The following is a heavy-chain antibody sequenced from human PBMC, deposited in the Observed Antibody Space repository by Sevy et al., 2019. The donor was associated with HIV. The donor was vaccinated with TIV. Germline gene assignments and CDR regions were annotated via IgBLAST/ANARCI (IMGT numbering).Heavy chain of an antibody. J-gene: IGHJ4*02. D-gene: IGHD3-22*01. CDR2: ISSSSSYI. Sequence: GGSLRLSCAASGFTSSSYSMNWVRQAPGKGLEWVSSISSSSSYIYYADSVKGRFTISRDNAKNSLYLQMNSLRAEDTAVYYCARGLYYYDSSGYLYWGQGTLVTVSS. CDR1: GFTSSSYS. CDR3: ARGLYYYDSSGYLY. V-gene: IGHV3-21*01.